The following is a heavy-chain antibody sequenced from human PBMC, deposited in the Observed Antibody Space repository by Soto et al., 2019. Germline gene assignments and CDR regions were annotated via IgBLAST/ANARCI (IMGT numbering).Heavy chain of an antibody. J-gene: IGHJ4*02. CDR2: IIPIFGTA. V-gene: IGHV1-69*12. CDR1: GGTFSSYA. CDR3: ARPNQATVVTSWNY. Sequence: QVQLVQSGAEVKKPGSSVKVSCKASGGTFSSYAISWVRQAPGQGLEWMGGIIPIFGTANHAKKFQGRVTITADDSTRKAYMDLSSLRSEDTAVYYCARPNQATVVTSWNYWGQGTLVTVSS. D-gene: IGHD4-17*01.